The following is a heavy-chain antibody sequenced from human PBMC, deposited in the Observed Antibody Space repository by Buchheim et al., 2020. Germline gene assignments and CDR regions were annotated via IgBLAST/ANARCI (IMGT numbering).Heavy chain of an antibody. J-gene: IGHJ6*02. CDR1: GYTFTSYD. CDR3: ARWYDFWSGYHYYYYGMDV. V-gene: IGHV1-8*01. Sequence: QVQLVQSGAEVKKPGASVKVSCKASGYTFTSYDINWVRQATGQGLEWMGWMNPNSGNTGYAQKFQGRVPMTRNTSIRTAYMELSSLRSEDTAVYYCARWYDFWSGYHYYYYGMDVWGQGTT. D-gene: IGHD3-3*01. CDR2: MNPNSGNT.